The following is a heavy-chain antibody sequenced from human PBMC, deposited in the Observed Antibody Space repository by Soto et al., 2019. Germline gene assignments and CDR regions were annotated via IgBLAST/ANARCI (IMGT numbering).Heavy chain of an antibody. CDR1: GYTLTGYG. CDR3: ARVRYYDSYGMDV. D-gene: IGHD3-22*01. V-gene: IGHV1-18*01. CDR2: ISAYNGNT. Sequence: ASVKGSCKASGYTLTGYGISWVRQAPGQGLEWMGWISAYNGNTNYAQKLQGRVTMTTDTSTSTAYMELRSLRSDDTAVYYCARVRYYDSYGMDVWGQGTTVTVSS. J-gene: IGHJ6*02.